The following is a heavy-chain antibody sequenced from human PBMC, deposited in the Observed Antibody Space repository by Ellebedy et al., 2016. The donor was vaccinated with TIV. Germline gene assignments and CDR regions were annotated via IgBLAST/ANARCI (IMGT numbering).Heavy chain of an antibody. CDR3: AKVVAGWFDP. D-gene: IGHD2-15*01. V-gene: IGHV3-23*01. Sequence: PGGSLRLSCAASGFTFPSYAMSWVRQAPGTGLEWVAAISGSGVSTSYADSLKGRFTISIDNSKNTLYLQMNSLRAEDTAVYYCAKVVAGWFDPWGQGTLVTVSS. J-gene: IGHJ5*02. CDR2: ISGSGVST. CDR1: GFTFPSYA.